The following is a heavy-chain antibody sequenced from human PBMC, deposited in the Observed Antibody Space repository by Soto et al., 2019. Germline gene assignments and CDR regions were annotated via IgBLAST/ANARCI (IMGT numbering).Heavy chain of an antibody. CDR1: GGSFSGYY. CDR3: ARVIQVRGVPFYYYYGMDV. Sequence: LSLTCAVYGGSFSGYYWSWIRQPPGKGLEWIGEINHSGSTNYNPSLKSRVTISVDTSKNQFSLKLSSVTAADTAVYYCARVIQVRGVPFYYYYGMDVWGQGTTVTVSS. J-gene: IGHJ6*02. D-gene: IGHD3-10*01. V-gene: IGHV4-34*01. CDR2: INHSGST.